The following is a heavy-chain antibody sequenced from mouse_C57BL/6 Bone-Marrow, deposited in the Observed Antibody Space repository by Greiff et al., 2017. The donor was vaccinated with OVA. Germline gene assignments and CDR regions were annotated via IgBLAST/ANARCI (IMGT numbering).Heavy chain of an antibody. CDR3: ARWIDGYPFDY. Sequence: EVQVVESGPELVKPGASVKISCKASGYTFTDYYMNWVKQSHGKSLEWIGDINPNNGGTSYNQKFKGKATLTVDKSSSTAYMELRSLTSEDSAVYYCARWIDGYPFDYWGQGTTLTVSS. CDR1: GYTFTDYY. J-gene: IGHJ2*01. D-gene: IGHD2-3*01. V-gene: IGHV1-26*01. CDR2: INPNNGGT.